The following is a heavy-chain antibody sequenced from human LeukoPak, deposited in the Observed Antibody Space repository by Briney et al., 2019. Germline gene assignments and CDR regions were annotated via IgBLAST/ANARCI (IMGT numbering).Heavy chain of an antibody. Sequence: PGGSLRLSCAATGFSFRDRYMSWVRQAPGKGMEWVAYISRNSDNIHYADSVKGRFTISRDNAKNSLFLQVNSLRAEDTAVYYCVREAGWLFEFWGQGKLVIVSS. D-gene: IGHD6-19*01. CDR3: VREAGWLFEF. CDR1: GFSFRDRY. CDR2: ISRNSDNI. V-gene: IGHV3-11*06. J-gene: IGHJ4*02.